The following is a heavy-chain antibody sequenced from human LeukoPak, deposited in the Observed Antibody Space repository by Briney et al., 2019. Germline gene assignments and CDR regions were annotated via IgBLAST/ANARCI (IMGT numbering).Heavy chain of an antibody. J-gene: IGHJ1*01. D-gene: IGHD4/OR15-4a*01. CDR2: VNHSGST. V-gene: IGHV4-38-2*02. Sequence: SETLSLTCTVSGYSISSDHYWAWIRQPPGKGLEWIGSVNHSGSTYYNPSLRSRVTISVDKSKNQFSLKLSSVTAADTAVFYCAILSTTGCYLEYFQHWGQGTLVTVSS. CDR3: AILSTTGCYLEYFQH. CDR1: GYSISSDHY.